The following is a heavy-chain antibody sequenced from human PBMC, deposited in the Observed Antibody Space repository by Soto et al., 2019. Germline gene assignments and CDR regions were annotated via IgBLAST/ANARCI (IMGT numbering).Heavy chain of an antibody. J-gene: IGHJ4*02. CDR2: IYYGGST. CDR1: GGSISSYY. CDR3: ARRSMILGGYYFDY. D-gene: IGHD3-16*01. Sequence: TLSLTCTVSGGSISSYYWSWIRQPPGKGLEWIGYIYYGGSTNYNPSLKSRVTISVDTSKNQFSLKLSSVTAADTAVYYCARRSMILGGYYFDYWGQGTLVTVSS. V-gene: IGHV4-59*08.